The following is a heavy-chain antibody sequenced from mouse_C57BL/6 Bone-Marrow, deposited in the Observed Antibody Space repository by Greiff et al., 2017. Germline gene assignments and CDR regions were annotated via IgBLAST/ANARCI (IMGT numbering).Heavy chain of an antibody. V-gene: IGHV1-74*01. D-gene: IGHD2-4*01. CDR2: IHPSDSDT. Sequence: QVHVKQPGAELVKPGASVKVSCKASGYTFTSYWMHWVKQRPGQGLEWIGRIHPSDSDTNYNQKFKGKATLTVDKSSSTAYMQLSSLTSEDSAVYYCAIPSYDYDYFDYWGQGTTLTVSS. CDR3: AIPSYDYDYFDY. J-gene: IGHJ2*01. CDR1: GYTFTSYW.